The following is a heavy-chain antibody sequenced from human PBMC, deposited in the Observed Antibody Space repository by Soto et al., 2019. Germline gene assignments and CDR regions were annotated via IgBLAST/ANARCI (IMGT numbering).Heavy chain of an antibody. CDR3: ARDAVAGTFISSYAFDI. J-gene: IGHJ3*02. CDR2: IYRGGST. V-gene: IGHV3-53*01. D-gene: IGHD6-19*01. Sequence: GGSLRLSCAASGFTVSSNYMSWVRQAPGKGLEWVSVIYRGGSTYYEDSVKGGFTIPRDNSKNTLYLQMNSLRAEDTAVYYCARDAVAGTFISSYAFDIWGQGTMVTVSS. CDR1: GFTVSSNY.